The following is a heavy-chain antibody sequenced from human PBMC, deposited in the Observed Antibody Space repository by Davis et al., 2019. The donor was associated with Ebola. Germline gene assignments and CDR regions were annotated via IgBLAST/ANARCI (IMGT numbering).Heavy chain of an antibody. V-gene: IGHV1-46*01. CDR3: ARDSSGWYYFDY. CDR2: INPSGGST. CDR1: GYTFTSYY. Sequence: ASVKVSCKASGYTFTSYYMHWVRQAPGQGLEWMGIINPSGGSTSYAQKFQGRVTMTRDTSTSTAYMELSSLRSEDTAVYYCARDSSGWYYFDYWGQGTLVTVSS. J-gene: IGHJ4*02. D-gene: IGHD6-19*01.